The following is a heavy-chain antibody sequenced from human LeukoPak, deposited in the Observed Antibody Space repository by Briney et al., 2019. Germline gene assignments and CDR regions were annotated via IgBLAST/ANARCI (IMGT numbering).Heavy chain of an antibody. CDR1: GGSISSSNYY. CDR3: ARSAPRYCSSTSCYGGLLEFDP. V-gene: IGHV4-39*01. D-gene: IGHD2-2*01. CDR2: IHYRGNT. J-gene: IGHJ5*02. Sequence: PSETLSLTCTVSGGSISSSNYYWGWIRQPPAKGLEWIGRIHYRGNTYYNPSLKSRVTISVDTSKNQFSLKLSSVTAADTAVYYCARSAPRYCSSTSCYGGLLEFDPWGQGTLVTVSS.